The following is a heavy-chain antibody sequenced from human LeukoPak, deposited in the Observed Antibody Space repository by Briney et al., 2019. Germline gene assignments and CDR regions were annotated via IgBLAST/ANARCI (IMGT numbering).Heavy chain of an antibody. CDR2: IKPDGSEE. V-gene: IGHV3-7*04. D-gene: IGHD1-26*01. CDR1: GFMYNSYW. Sequence: GGSLRLSCAASGFMYNSYWMSWVRQAPGKGLEWVANIKPDGSEEYYVDSVKGRFTISRDNAKNSLSLQMNSLRAEDTAVYYCARDTSNSGSYYADDYWGQGTLVTVSS. CDR3: ARDTSNSGSYYADDY. J-gene: IGHJ4*02.